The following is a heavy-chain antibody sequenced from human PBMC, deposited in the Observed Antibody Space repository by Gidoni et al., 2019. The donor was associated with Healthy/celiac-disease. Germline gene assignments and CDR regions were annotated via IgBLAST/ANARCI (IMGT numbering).Heavy chain of an antibody. V-gene: IGHV3-30-3*01. J-gene: IGHJ4*02. Sequence: VQLVESGGGVVQPGRSLRLSCAASGFTSSSYAMHWVRQAPGKGLEWVAVIAYDGSNKYYADSVKGRFTISRDNSKNTLYLQMNSLRAEDTAVYYCARDPYYYDSSGYYDYWGQGTLVTVSS. D-gene: IGHD3-22*01. CDR2: IAYDGSNK. CDR1: GFTSSSYA. CDR3: ARDPYYYDSSGYYDY.